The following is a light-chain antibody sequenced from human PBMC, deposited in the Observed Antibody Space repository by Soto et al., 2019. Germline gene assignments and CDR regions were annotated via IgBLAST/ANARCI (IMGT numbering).Light chain of an antibody. CDR1: QSINAH. Sequence: EVVMTQSPATLSVSPGERVTLSCRASQSINAHLAWCQQKPSQAPRLLIHGASTRATGIPASFSGSGFGTEFILTISRLQSEDFAIYYCQEYNTWLWTFGQGTKLEI. V-gene: IGKV3-15*01. CDR3: QEYNTWLWT. J-gene: IGKJ1*01. CDR2: GAS.